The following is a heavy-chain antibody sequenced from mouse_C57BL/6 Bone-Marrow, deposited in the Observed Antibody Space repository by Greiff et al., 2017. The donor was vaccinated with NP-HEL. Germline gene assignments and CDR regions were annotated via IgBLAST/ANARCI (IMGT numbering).Heavy chain of an antibody. J-gene: IGHJ2*01. D-gene: IGHD2-4*01. Sequence: VQLQQPGAELVRPGTSVKLSCKASGYTFTSYWMHWVKQRPGQGLEWIGVIDPSDSYTNYNQKFKGKATLTVDTSSSTAYMQLSSLTSEDSAVEYCARERVYYDYDIHPFDYWGQGTTLTVSS. V-gene: IGHV1-59*01. CDR3: ARERVYYDYDIHPFDY. CDR2: IDPSDSYT. CDR1: GYTFTSYW.